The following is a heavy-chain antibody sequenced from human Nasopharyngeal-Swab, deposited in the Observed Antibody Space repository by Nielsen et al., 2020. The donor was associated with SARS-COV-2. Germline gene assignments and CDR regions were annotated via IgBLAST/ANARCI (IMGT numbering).Heavy chain of an antibody. Sequence: GESLKISCAASEFTMSRNGMHWVRQAPGKGLEWVAYISSSSSTSYYADSVKGRFTISRDNPKNPLYLQMNSLRDEDTALYYCARDVAIVGATLENWGQGTRVTVSS. CDR1: EFTMSRNG. D-gene: IGHD1-26*01. J-gene: IGHJ4*02. V-gene: IGHV3-48*02. CDR2: ISSSSSTS. CDR3: ARDVAIVGATLEN.